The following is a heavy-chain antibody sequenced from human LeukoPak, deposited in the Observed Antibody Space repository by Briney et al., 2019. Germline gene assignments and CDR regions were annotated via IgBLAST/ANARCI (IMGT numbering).Heavy chain of an antibody. J-gene: IGHJ4*02. CDR2: INPNSGGT. CDR1: GYTFTSYY. V-gene: IGHV1-2*02. CDR3: AREYSSSSLGVVDY. D-gene: IGHD6-6*01. Sequence: ASVKVSCKASGYTFTSYYMHWVRQAPGQGLEWMGWINPNSGGTNYAQKFQGRVTMTRDTSISTAYMELSRLRSDDTAVYYCAREYSSSSLGVVDYWGQGTLVTVSS.